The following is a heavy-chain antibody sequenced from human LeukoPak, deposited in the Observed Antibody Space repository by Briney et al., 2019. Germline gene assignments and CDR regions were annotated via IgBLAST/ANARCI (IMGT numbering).Heavy chain of an antibody. V-gene: IGHV4-34*01. J-gene: IGHJ5*02. CDR3: ARVKSPADFWSGYPKGRWFDP. CDR2: INHSGST. D-gene: IGHD3-3*01. CDR1: GGSFSGYY. Sequence: SETLSLTCAVYGGSFSGYYGSWIRQPPGKGLEWIGEINHSGSTNYNPSLKSRVTISVDTSKNQFSLKLSSVTAADTAVYYCARVKSPADFWSGYPKGRWFDPWGQGTLGTVPS.